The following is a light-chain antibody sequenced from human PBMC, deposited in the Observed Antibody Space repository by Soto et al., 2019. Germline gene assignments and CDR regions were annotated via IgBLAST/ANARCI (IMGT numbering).Light chain of an antibody. J-gene: IGKJ1*01. CDR2: DAS. CDR3: QQYGSSPRT. V-gene: IGKV3-20*01. CDR1: QSVSSSY. Sequence: EIVLTQSPGTLSLSPGKRATLSCRASQSVSSSYLAWYQQKPGQAPRLLIYDASSRATGIPDRFSGSGSGTDFTLTISRLEPEDFAVYYCQQYGSSPRTFGQGTKVEIK.